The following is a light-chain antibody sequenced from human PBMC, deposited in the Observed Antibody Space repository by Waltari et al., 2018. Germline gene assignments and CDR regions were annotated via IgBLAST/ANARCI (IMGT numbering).Light chain of an antibody. V-gene: IGKV1-12*01. J-gene: IGKJ5*01. CDR2: GVS. Sequence: DIEMTQSPSSVSASVGDSGTITCRASQEITRWLAWYQQRPGKAPKLLIYGVSTLQRGVPSRFSGSHSGTNFTLTISTLQPDDFATYYCQQAQSLPITFGQWTRLEIK. CDR3: QQAQSLPIT. CDR1: QEITRW.